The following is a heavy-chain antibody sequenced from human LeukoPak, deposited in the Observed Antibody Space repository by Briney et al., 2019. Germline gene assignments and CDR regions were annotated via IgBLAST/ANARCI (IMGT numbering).Heavy chain of an antibody. V-gene: IGHV1-69*05. J-gene: IGHJ4*02. Sequence: GSSVKVSCKASGGTLSSYAISWVRQAPGQGLEWMGGIIAMFGTATYAQKFQGRVTITTDESTHTAYIELTSLTSEDTAVYYCAKDDTGYFDCWGQGTLVTVSS. CDR3: AKDDTGYFDC. D-gene: IGHD7-27*01. CDR1: GGTLSSYA. CDR2: IIAMFGTA.